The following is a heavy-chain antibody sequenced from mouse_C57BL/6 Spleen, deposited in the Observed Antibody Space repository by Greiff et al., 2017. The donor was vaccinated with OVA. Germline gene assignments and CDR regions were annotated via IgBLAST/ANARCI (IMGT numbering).Heavy chain of an antibody. Sequence: QVQLQQPGAELVMPGASVKLSCKASGYTFTSYWMHWVKQRPGQGLEWIGEIDPSDSYTNYNQKFKSKSTLTVDKSSSTAYMQLSSLTSEDSAVYYCARNYYGSSYGVWGTGTTVTVSS. CDR2: IDPSDSYT. D-gene: IGHD1-1*01. V-gene: IGHV1-69*01. CDR3: ARNYYGSSYGV. CDR1: GYTFTSYW. J-gene: IGHJ1*03.